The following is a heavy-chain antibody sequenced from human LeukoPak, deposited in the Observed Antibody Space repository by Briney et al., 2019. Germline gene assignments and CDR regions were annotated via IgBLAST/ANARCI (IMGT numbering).Heavy chain of an antibody. V-gene: IGHV3-23*01. CDR1: GFTFSSYA. Sequence: GGSLRLSCAASGFTFSSYAMSWVRQAPGKGLEWVSAISGSGGSTYYADSVKGRFTISRDNAKNSLYLQMNSLRAEDTAVYYCARDLSSIAARQEDYWGQGTLVTVSS. CDR2: ISGSGGST. D-gene: IGHD6-6*01. J-gene: IGHJ4*02. CDR3: ARDLSSIAARQEDY.